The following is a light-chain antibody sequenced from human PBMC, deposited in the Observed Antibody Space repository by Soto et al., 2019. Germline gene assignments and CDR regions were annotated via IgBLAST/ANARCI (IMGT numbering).Light chain of an antibody. Sequence: QSVLTQPASVSGSPGQSITISCTGTSSDVGGYNFVSWYQQHPGQAPKLMLYDVINRPSGVSNRFSGSKSGNTASLTISGLQAEDEADYYCSSYTSSGTVVFGGGTKLTVL. J-gene: IGLJ2*01. CDR2: DVI. CDR1: SSDVGGYNF. CDR3: SSYTSSGTVV. V-gene: IGLV2-14*01.